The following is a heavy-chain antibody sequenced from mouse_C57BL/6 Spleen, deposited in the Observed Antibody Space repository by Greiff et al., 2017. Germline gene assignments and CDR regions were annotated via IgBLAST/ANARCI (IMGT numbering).Heavy chain of an antibody. D-gene: IGHD1-1*01. V-gene: IGHV3-6*01. CDR1: GYSITSGYY. Sequence: ESGPGLVKPSQSLSLTCSVTGYSITSGYYWNWIRQFPGNKLEWMGYISYDGSNNYNPSLKNRISITRDTSKNQFFLKLNSVTTEDTATYYCARLYYGSSLDYWGQGTTLTVSS. CDR2: ISYDGSN. J-gene: IGHJ2*01. CDR3: ARLYYGSSLDY.